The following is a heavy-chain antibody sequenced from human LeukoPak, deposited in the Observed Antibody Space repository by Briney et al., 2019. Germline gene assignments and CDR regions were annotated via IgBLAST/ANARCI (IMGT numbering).Heavy chain of an antibody. CDR2: IKQDGSEK. Sequence: GGSLRLSCAASGFTFSSYWMSWVRQAPGKGLEWEANIKQDGSEKYYVDSVKGRFTISRDNAKNSLYLQMNSLRAEDTAVYYCARDYYYDSSVLDYWGQGTLVTVSS. CDR3: ARDYYYDSSVLDY. V-gene: IGHV3-7*01. D-gene: IGHD3-22*01. CDR1: GFTFSSYW. J-gene: IGHJ4*02.